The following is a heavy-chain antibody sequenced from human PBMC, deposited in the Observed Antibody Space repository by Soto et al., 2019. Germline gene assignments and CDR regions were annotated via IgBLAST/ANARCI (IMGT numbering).Heavy chain of an antibody. J-gene: IGHJ4*02. Sequence: PGGSLRLSGSASGFTFSRYWIHWVRPAKGKGLVWVSRINSDGSSTSYADSVKGRFTISRDNAQNTLYLQMNSLRAEYTAVYYCASVYTPKYSSGWYYHFDYLGQGT. CDR3: ASVYTPKYSSGWYYHFDY. D-gene: IGHD6-19*01. V-gene: IGHV3-74*01. CDR1: GFTFSRYW. CDR2: INSDGSST.